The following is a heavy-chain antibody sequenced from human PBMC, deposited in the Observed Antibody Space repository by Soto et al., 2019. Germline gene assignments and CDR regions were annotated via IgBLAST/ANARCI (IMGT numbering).Heavy chain of an antibody. D-gene: IGHD5-12*01. CDR1: GFTFSSYG. V-gene: IGHV3-30*18. Sequence: QVQLVESGGGVVQPGRSLRLSCADSGFTFSSYGMHWVRQAPGKGLEWVAVISYDGSNKYYADSVKGRFTISRDNSKNTLYLQMDSLRAEDTAVYYCAKSRDGYNHFDYWGQGTLVTVSS. CDR3: AKSRDGYNHFDY. J-gene: IGHJ4*02. CDR2: ISYDGSNK.